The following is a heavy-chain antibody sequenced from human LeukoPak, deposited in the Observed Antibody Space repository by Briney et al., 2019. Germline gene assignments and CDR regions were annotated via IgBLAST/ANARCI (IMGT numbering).Heavy chain of an antibody. V-gene: IGHV1-46*01. CDR1: GYTFTSYY. Sequence: ASVKVSCKASGYTFTSYYMHWVRQAPGQGLEWMGIINPSGGSTSYAQKLQGRVTMTRDTPTSTVYMELSSLRSEDTAVYYCARGLITGTTTAGLDYWGQGTLVTVSS. CDR2: INPSGGST. CDR3: ARGLITGTTTAGLDY. D-gene: IGHD1-20*01. J-gene: IGHJ4*02.